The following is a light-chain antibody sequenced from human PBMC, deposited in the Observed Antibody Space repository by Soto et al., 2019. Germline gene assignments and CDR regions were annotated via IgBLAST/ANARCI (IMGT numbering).Light chain of an antibody. CDR1: SSDVGRYIL. J-gene: IGLJ1*01. CDR2: DGI. Sequence: QSALTQPASVSGSPGQSITISCTGPSSDVGRYILVSWYQQHPGKAPKLIIYDGIKRPSGGSNRFSGSQSGNTASLTISGLQAEDEADYYCCSYADSRASPYVFGTGTKLTVL. CDR3: CSYADSRASPYV. V-gene: IGLV2-23*01.